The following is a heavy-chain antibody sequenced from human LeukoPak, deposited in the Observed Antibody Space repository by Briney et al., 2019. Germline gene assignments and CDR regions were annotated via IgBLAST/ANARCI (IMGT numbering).Heavy chain of an antibody. Sequence: GGSLRLSCAASGFTFSSYAMSWVRQASGKGLEWVSGISDSGDSTYYADSVKGRFTISRDISKNTLYLQMSSLRAEDTAVYYCARRAGGYSHPYDYWGQGVLVTVSS. D-gene: IGHD4-23*01. J-gene: IGHJ4*02. CDR2: ISDSGDST. CDR1: GFTFSSYA. CDR3: ARRAGGYSHPYDY. V-gene: IGHV3-23*01.